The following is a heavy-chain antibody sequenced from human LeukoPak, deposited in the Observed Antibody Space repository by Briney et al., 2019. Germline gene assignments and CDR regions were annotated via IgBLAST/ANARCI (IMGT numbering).Heavy chain of an antibody. CDR3: ARDPTPIKYCSSTSCYRYYFDY. CDR2: ISAYNGNT. CDR1: GYTFTSYG. Sequence: ASVKVSCKASGYTFTSYGISWVRQAPGQGLGWMGWISAYNGNTNYAQKLQGRVTMTTDTSTSTAYMELRSLRSDDTAVYYCARDPTPIKYCSSTSCYRYYFDYWGQGTLVTVSS. D-gene: IGHD2-2*01. J-gene: IGHJ4*02. V-gene: IGHV1-18*01.